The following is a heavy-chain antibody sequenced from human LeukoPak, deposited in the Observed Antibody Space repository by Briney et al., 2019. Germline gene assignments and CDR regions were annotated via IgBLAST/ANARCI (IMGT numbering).Heavy chain of an antibody. J-gene: IGHJ1*01. CDR2: INPNSGGT. V-gene: IGHV1-2*02. D-gene: IGHD3-22*01. CDR3: ARDLRMYYYDSSGYRAEYFQH. Sequence: GASLKVSSKASGSTFTGYYMHLVRQVPGQSLEWMAWINPNSGGTNYSQKFQGRVTMTRDTSISTAYMELSRLRSDDTAVYYCARDLRMYYYDSSGYRAEYFQHWGQGTLVTVSS. CDR1: GSTFTGYY.